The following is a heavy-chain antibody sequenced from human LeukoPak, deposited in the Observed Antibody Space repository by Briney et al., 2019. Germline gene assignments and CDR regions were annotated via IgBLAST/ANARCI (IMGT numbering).Heavy chain of an antibody. CDR2: ISYDGSNK. CDR3: AKDLGIRVVVAATTFDP. CDR1: GFTFSSYG. D-gene: IGHD2-15*01. V-gene: IGHV3-30*18. Sequence: GGSLRLSCAASGFTFSSYGMHWVRQAPGKGLEWVAVISYDGSNKYYADSVKGRFTISRDNSKNTLYLQMNSLRAEDTAVYYCAKDLGIRVVVAATTFDPWGQGTLVTVFS. J-gene: IGHJ5*02.